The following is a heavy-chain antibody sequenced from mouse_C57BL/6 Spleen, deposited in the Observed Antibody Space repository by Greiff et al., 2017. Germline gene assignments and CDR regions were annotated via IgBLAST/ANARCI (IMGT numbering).Heavy chain of an antibody. CDR3: ARGGRGYYAMDY. D-gene: IGHD3-3*01. Sequence: VKLMESGAELVKPGASVKISCKASGYAFSSYWMNWVKQRPGKGLEWIGQIYPGDGDTNYNGKFKGKATLTADKSSSTAYMQLSSLTSEDSAVYFCARGGRGYYAMDYWGQGTSVTVSS. J-gene: IGHJ4*01. CDR2: IYPGDGDT. V-gene: IGHV1-80*01. CDR1: GYAFSSYW.